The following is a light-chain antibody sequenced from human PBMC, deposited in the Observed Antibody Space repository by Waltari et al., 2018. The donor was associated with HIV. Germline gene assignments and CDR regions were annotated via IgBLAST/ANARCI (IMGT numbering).Light chain of an antibody. J-gene: IGKJ5*01. CDR1: QSVSSY. Sequence: EIVLTQSPATLSLSPGERATLSCRASQSVSSYLAWYQQKPGQAPRLLIYDASNTATGIPARFSGSGSGTDFTLTISSLETEDSAVYYCQQRSNWLITFGQGTRLEIK. CDR2: DAS. CDR3: QQRSNWLIT. V-gene: IGKV3-11*01.